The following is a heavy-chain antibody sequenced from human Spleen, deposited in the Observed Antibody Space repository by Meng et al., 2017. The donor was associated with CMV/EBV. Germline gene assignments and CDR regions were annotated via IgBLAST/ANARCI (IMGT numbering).Heavy chain of an antibody. V-gene: IGHV1-2*02. CDR1: GYTFTGYY. Sequence: ASVKVSCKASGYTFTGYYMHWVRQAPGQGLEWMGWINPNSDGTNYAQRFQGRVTMTRDTSISTAYMELSRLRSDDTAVYYCASYCSSTSCYTGYYYGMDVWGQGTTVTVSS. CDR2: INPNSDGT. D-gene: IGHD2-2*02. J-gene: IGHJ6*02. CDR3: ASYCSSTSCYTGYYYGMDV.